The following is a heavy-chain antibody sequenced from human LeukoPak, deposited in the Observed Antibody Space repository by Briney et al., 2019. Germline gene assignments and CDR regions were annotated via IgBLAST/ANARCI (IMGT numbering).Heavy chain of an antibody. CDR2: IKPNNCGT. CDR1: GYTFTRYY. J-gene: IGHJ5*02. Sequence: ASVKVPCKACGYTFTRYYMHWVRQAPGQGLEWMGWIKPNNCGTHYAHMFQGRVNMTRDTSISTAYMELSRLRSDDTAVYYCARARGDIVVVPAAIWFDPWGQGTLVTVSS. V-gene: IGHV1-2*02. CDR3: ARARGDIVVVPAAIWFDP. D-gene: IGHD2-2*01.